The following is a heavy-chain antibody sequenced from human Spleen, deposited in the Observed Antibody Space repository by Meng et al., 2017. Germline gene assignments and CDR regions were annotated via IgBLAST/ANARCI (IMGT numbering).Heavy chain of an antibody. J-gene: IGHJ4*02. V-gene: IGHV4-39*07. Sequence: SDTLSLTFTVSGGSISSSSDYWGWIRQPPGKGLEWIGSIYYIGKTYYNPSLKSRIAISVDTSTNQFSLKLNSGTAADMDMCYYARDLPTPPIAAACTVYWGQGTLVTVSS. D-gene: IGHD6-13*01. CDR1: GGSISSSSDY. CDR3: ARDLPTPPIAAACTVY. CDR2: IYYIGKT.